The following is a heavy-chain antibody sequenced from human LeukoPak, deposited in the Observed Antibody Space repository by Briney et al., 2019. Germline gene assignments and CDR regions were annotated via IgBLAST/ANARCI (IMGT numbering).Heavy chain of an antibody. CDR3: ARGGPGTTGTGDAFDI. Sequence: ASVKVSCKASGYTFTGYYMHWVRQAPGQGLEWMGWINPNSGGTNYAQKFQGRVTMTRDTSISTAYMELSRLRYDDTAVYYCARGGPGTTGTGDAFDIWGQGTMVTVSS. V-gene: IGHV1-2*02. CDR2: INPNSGGT. J-gene: IGHJ3*02. D-gene: IGHD1-1*01. CDR1: GYTFTGYY.